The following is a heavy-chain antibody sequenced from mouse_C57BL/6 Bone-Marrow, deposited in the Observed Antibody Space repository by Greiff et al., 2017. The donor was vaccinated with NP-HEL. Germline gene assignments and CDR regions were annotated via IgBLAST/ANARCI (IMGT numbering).Heavy chain of an antibody. CDR2: IYPRSGNT. CDR3: ARGDYYGSSYRWYFDV. D-gene: IGHD1-1*01. J-gene: IGHJ1*03. CDR1: GYTFTSYG. V-gene: IGHV1-81*01. Sequence: VQRVESGAELARPGASVKLSCKASGYTFTSYGISWVKQRTGQGLEWIGEIYPRSGNTYYNEKFKGKATLTADKSSSTAYMELRSLTSEDSAVYFCARGDYYGSSYRWYFDVWGTGTTVTVSS.